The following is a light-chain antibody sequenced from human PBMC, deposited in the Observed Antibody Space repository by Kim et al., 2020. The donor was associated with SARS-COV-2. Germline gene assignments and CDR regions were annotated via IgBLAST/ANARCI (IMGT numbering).Light chain of an antibody. V-gene: IGKV4-1*01. J-gene: IGKJ5*01. Sequence: TINGKSSQSVLYNSNNKNYLAWYQQKPRQPPKLLISWASSRESGVPDRFSGSGSGTDFTLTISSLQAEDVAVYYCQQYYNNYPVTFGQGTRLEIK. CDR2: WAS. CDR1: QSVLYNSNNKNY. CDR3: QQYYNNYPVT.